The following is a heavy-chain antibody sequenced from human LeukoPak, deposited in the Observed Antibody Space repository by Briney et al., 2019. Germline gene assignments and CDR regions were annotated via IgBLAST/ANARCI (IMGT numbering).Heavy chain of an antibody. Sequence: GGSLRLSCAASGFAFSTYAMSWVRQAPGEGPEWVSSISGRGGRTYYADSVRGRFTISTDSSKNTVQLQMTGLRVEDTAIYYCVRLTENQLLGKGWADSWGQGTLVTVSS. CDR3: VRLTENQLLGKGWADS. CDR1: GFAFSTYA. CDR2: ISGRGGRT. V-gene: IGHV3-23*01. D-gene: IGHD2-2*01. J-gene: IGHJ5*01.